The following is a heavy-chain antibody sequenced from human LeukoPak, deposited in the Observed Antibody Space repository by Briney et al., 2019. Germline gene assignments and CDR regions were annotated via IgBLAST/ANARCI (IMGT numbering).Heavy chain of an antibody. V-gene: IGHV3-7*01. J-gene: IGHJ4*02. CDR2: IKQDGSEK. Sequence: GGSLRLSCAASAFTFSNYWMTWVRQAPGKGLEWVANIKQDGSEKYYVDSVKGRFTISRDNAKNSLYLQMNSLRAEATAVYYCARDLGGYGDYGTNFDYWGQGTLVTVSS. D-gene: IGHD4-17*01. CDR1: AFTFSNYW. CDR3: ARDLGGYGDYGTNFDY.